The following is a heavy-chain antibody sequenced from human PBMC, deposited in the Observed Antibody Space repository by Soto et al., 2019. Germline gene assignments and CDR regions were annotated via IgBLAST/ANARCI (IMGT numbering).Heavy chain of an antibody. CDR2: TYYRSKWYN. CDR1: GDSVSSNSAA. D-gene: IGHD3-3*01. J-gene: IGHJ6*02. CDR3: ARGQLRFLEWSLTYYYYGMDV. Sequence: PSQTLSLTCAISGDSVSSNSAAWNWIRQSPARGLEWLGRTYYRSKWYNDYAVSVKSRITINPDTSKNQFSLQLNSVTPEDTAVYYCARGQLRFLEWSLTYYYYGMDVWGQGTTVTVSS. V-gene: IGHV6-1*01.